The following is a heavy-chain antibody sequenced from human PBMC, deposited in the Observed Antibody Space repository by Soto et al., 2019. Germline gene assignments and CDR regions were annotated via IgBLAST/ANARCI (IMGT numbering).Heavy chain of an antibody. J-gene: IGHJ4*02. CDR1: GGSFSCYY. CDR2: INHSGST. V-gene: IGHV4-34*01. CDR3: ARGAGGDFDY. Sequence: SETLSLTCAVYGGSFSCYYWSWIRQPPGKGLEWIGEINHSGSTNYNPSLKSRVTISVDTSKNQFSLKLSSVTAADTAVYYCARGAGGDFDYWGQGALVTVSS. D-gene: IGHD3-16*01.